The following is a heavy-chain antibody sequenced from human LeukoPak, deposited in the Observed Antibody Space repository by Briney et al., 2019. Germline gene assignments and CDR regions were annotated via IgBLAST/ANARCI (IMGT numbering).Heavy chain of an antibody. CDR3: ASEYLYAFDI. D-gene: IGHD2-2*01. Sequence: PSETLSLTCAVYGGSFSGYYWSWIRQPPGKGLEWIGEINHSGSTNYNPSLKSRVTISVDTSKNQFSLKLRSVTAADTAVYYCASEYLYAFDIWGQGTMVTVSS. CDR2: INHSGST. J-gene: IGHJ3*02. CDR1: GGSFSGYY. V-gene: IGHV4-34*01.